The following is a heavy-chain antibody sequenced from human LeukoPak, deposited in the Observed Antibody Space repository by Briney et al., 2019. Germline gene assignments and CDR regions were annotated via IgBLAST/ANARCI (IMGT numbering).Heavy chain of an antibody. CDR2: IYYSGST. D-gene: IGHD1-26*01. CDR1: GDSITSYY. J-gene: IGHJ3*02. CDR3: ASSNTGSYNDAFDI. Sequence: SSETLSLTCTVSGDSITSYYWSWVRQLPGKGLEWIGYIYYSGSTKYNPSLKSRVSISVDTSKNQFSLKLNSVTAADTAVYYCASSNTGSYNDAFDIWGQGTMVTVSS. V-gene: IGHV4-59*01.